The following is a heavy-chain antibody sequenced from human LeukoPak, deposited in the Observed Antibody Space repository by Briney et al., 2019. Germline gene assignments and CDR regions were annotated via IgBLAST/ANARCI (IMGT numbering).Heavy chain of an antibody. CDR2: IEKGGSDK. J-gene: IGHJ4*02. CDR3: ARSLWPEDY. V-gene: IGHV3-7*01. Sequence: PGGSLRLSCAASRFTFSSYWMSWVRQAPGKGLEWVANIEKGGSDKYYVDSVKGRFTISRDNAKDSVYLQMDSLRAEDSAVYYCARSLWPEDYWGQGTLVTVSS. CDR1: RFTFSSYW. D-gene: IGHD2-21*01.